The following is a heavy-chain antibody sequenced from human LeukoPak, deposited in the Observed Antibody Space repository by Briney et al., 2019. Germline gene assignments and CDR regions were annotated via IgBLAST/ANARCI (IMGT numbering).Heavy chain of an antibody. V-gene: IGHV4-4*07. J-gene: IGHJ4*02. D-gene: IGHD6-19*01. CDR2: IYTSGST. CDR1: GGSISSYY. CDR3: ARGGRIAVAGRFDY. Sequence: SETLSLTCTVSGGSISSYYWSWIRRPAGKGLEWIGRIYTSGSTNYNPSLKSRVTMSVDTSKNQFSLKLSSVTAADTAVYYCARGGRIAVAGRFDYWGQGTLVTVSS.